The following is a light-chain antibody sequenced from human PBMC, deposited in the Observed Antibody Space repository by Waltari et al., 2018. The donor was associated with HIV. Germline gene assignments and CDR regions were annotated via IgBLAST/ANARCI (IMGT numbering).Light chain of an antibody. CDR1: SSDVGGYNY. CDR3: SSYTSSSTRV. V-gene: IGLV2-14*01. J-gene: IGLJ2*01. Sequence: QSALTQPASVSGSPGQSITISCTGTSSDVGGYNYVSWYQQHPGKAPKLMIYEVSKRPAGVSRRCSGSKSGNTASLTISGLQAEDEADYYCSSYTSSSTRVFGGGTKLAVL. CDR2: EVS.